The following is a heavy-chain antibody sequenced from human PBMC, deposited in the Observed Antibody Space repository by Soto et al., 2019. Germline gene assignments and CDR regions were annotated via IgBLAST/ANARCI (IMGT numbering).Heavy chain of an antibody. V-gene: IGHV1-18*01. D-gene: IGHD3-22*01. J-gene: IGHJ4*02. Sequence: SVKVSCKASGYTFTSYGISLVRQAPGQGLEWMGWINPSDGNRNFAQKFEDRVTMTTATSTNTVFLELRSLKSDDTAIYYCARDRLRGYDSSGFYSWGQGTMVTVSS. CDR3: ARDRLRGYDSSGFYS. CDR2: INPSDGNR. CDR1: GYTFTSYG.